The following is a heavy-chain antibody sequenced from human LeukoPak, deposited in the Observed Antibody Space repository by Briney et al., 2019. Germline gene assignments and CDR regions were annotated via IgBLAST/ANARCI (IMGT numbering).Heavy chain of an antibody. D-gene: IGHD6-13*01. CDR3: ARDRSSSYTRDWFDP. J-gene: IGHJ5*02. CDR1: GGSISSGDYY. Sequence: SQTLSLTCTVSGGSISSGDYYWSWIRQPPGKGLEWIGYIYYSGSTYYNPSLKSRVTISVDTSKNQFSLKLNSVTAADTAVYYCARDRSSSYTRDWFDPWGQGVLVTVSS. V-gene: IGHV4-30-4*08. CDR2: IYYSGST.